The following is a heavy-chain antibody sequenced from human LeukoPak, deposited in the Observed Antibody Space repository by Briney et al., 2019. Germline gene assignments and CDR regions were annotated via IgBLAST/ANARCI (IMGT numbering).Heavy chain of an antibody. CDR2: ISAYNGQT. Sequence: ASVKVSCKTSPYTFSRLGISWVRQAPGQGLEWMGWISAYNGQTKYAEKSQDRVTMTTETSTSTAYMELRSLRSGDTAVYYCARTTTIFGVFTTPFDYWGQGTLVSVSS. CDR1: PYTFSRLG. J-gene: IGHJ4*02. D-gene: IGHD3-3*01. V-gene: IGHV1-18*01. CDR3: ARTTTIFGVFTTPFDY.